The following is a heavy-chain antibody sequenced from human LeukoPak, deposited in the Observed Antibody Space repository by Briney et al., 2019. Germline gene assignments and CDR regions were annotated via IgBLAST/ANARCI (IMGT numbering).Heavy chain of an antibody. D-gene: IGHD3-10*01. Sequence: SETLSLTCTVSGGSVSSGDYYWTWIRRPAGKGLEWIGRIYTSGSTSYSPSLKSRVTISVDTSKNQFSLKLSSVTAADTAVYYCARAPRGGVRGVFDYWGQGTLVTVSS. V-gene: IGHV4-61*10. J-gene: IGHJ4*02. CDR2: IYTSGST. CDR3: ARAPRGGVRGVFDY. CDR1: GGSVSSGDYY.